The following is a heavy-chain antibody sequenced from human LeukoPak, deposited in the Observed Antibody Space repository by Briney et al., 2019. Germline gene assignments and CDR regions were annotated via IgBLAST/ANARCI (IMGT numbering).Heavy chain of an antibody. CDR1: RFTFSSYS. CDR2: ISSSSSYI. CDR3: AREGPRWVYVY. Sequence: PGGSLRLSCAASRFTFSSYSMNWVRQAPGKGLEWVSSISSSSSYIYYADSVEGRFTISRDNAKNSLYLQMNSLRAEDTAVYYCAREGPRWVYVYWGQGTLVTVSS. V-gene: IGHV3-21*01. J-gene: IGHJ4*02. D-gene: IGHD3-16*01.